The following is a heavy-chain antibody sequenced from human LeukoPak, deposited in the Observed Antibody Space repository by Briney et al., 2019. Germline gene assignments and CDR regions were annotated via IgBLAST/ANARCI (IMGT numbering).Heavy chain of an antibody. CDR1: GFTFTSSA. V-gene: IGHV1-58*02. CDR2: IVVGSGNT. CDR3: AADRAYYYDSSGYYTAPDAFDI. D-gene: IGHD3-22*01. J-gene: IGHJ3*02. Sequence: GASVKVSCKASGFTFTSSAMQWVRQARGQRLEWIGWIVVGSGNTNSAQKFQERVTITSDMSTSTVYMELSSLRSEDTGVYYCAADRAYYYDSSGYYTAPDAFDIWGQGTMVTVSS.